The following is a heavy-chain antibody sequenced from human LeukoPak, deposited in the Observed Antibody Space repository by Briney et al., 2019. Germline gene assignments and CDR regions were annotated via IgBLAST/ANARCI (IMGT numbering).Heavy chain of an antibody. Sequence: PGGSLRLSCAASRFIFTNYGMHWARQAPGKGPEGAAAVANDGRDIRYADSVRGRFTISRDNSENTLYLQMNSLRSEDTAVYYCAKDGTFGAATYYFDYWGQGTLVTASS. J-gene: IGHJ4*02. V-gene: IGHV3-30*18. CDR3: AKDGTFGAATYYFDY. CDR1: RFIFTNYG. D-gene: IGHD3-3*01. CDR2: VANDGRDI.